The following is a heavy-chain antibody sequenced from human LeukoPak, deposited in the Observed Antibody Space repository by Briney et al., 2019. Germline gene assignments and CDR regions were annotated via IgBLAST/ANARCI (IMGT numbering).Heavy chain of an antibody. CDR1: GFTFNSYA. CDR3: ARDRGYSYGYNFDY. J-gene: IGHJ4*02. CDR2: ISGSGGTT. Sequence: GGSLRLSCAASGFTFNSYAMNWVRQAPGKGLEWVSGISGSGGTTYYADSVKGRFTISRDNSKNTLYLQMNSLRAEDTAVYYCARDRGYSYGYNFDYWGQGTLVTVSS. D-gene: IGHD5-18*01. V-gene: IGHV3-23*01.